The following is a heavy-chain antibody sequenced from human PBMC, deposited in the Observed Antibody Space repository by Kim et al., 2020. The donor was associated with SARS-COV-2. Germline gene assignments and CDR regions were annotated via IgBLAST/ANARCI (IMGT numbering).Heavy chain of an antibody. D-gene: IGHD5-18*01. V-gene: IGHV3-33*01. CDR2: IWYDESNE. J-gene: IGHJ3*01. CDR1: GFTFSSYG. CDR3: ARDGLTDSYDDAFNV. Sequence: GVSLRLSCAASGFTFSSYGMHWVRQAPGQGLEWVALIWYDESNEYYADSVKGRFTISRDNPKNTLYLQMNSLTAEDTAVYFCARDGLTDSYDDAFNVWGPGTRVTVSS.